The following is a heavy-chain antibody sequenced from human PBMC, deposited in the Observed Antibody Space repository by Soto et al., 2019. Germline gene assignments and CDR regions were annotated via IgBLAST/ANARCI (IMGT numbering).Heavy chain of an antibody. D-gene: IGHD3-3*02. CDR3: ARQLSHICDS. Sequence: PGESLKISCKGVGYKFGSAWIGWVRQMPGKGPEWMGIIKPGTSDIRYSPSCRGHVTISADEAVSTAYLQWSSLKASDTAMYYCARQLSHICDSWGQGTLGTVSS. CDR1: GYKFGSAW. J-gene: IGHJ4*02. CDR2: IKPGTSDI. V-gene: IGHV5-51*01.